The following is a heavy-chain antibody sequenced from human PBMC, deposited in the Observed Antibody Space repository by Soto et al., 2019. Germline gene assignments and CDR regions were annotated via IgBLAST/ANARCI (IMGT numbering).Heavy chain of an antibody. CDR2: ISGSGGST. V-gene: IGHV3-23*01. CDR3: AKDTGIAAAGTYDY. J-gene: IGHJ4*02. CDR1: GFTFSSYA. Sequence: GGSLRLSCAASGFTFSSYAMSWVRPAPGKGLEWVSAISGSGGSTYYADSVKGRFTISRDNSKNTLYLQMNSLRAEDTAVYYCAKDTGIAAAGTYDYWGQGTLVTVSS. D-gene: IGHD6-13*01.